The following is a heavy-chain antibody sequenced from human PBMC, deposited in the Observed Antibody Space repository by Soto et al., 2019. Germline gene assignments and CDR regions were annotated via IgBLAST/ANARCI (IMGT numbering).Heavy chain of an antibody. CDR1: VGAISGYY. CDR2: IYSSGST. D-gene: IGHD6-13*01. CDR3: ARGGSAAAGLSPPVMVTGYFDY. J-gene: IGHJ4*02. Sequence: SETLSLTCTVTVGAISGYYWTWIRQAAGGGLEWIWRIYSSGSTNYNPSLKSRVTISLHPSKNQFSLKLSSVTAADTAVHYCARGGSAAAGLSPPVMVTGYFDYWGQGTLVTVSS. V-gene: IGHV4-4*07.